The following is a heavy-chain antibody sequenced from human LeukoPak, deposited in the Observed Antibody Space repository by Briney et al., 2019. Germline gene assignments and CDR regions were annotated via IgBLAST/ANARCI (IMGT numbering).Heavy chain of an antibody. D-gene: IGHD1-7*01. J-gene: IGHJ4*02. Sequence: PAGGSLRLSCAASGFTFSSYAMSWVRQAPGKGLEWVSAISGSGGSTYYADSVKGRFTISRDNAKNSLYLQMNSLRVEDTALYHCARKGLGGELGGFDSWGQGTLVTVSS. CDR3: ARKGLGGELGGFDS. V-gene: IGHV3-23*01. CDR2: ISGSGGST. CDR1: GFTFSSYA.